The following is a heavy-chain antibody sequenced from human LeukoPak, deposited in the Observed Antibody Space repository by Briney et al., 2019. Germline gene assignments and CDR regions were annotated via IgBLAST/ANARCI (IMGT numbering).Heavy chain of an antibody. CDR1: GFTFDDYA. CDR3: AKDRGRGSGWPYPFDY. CDR2: ISGSGGST. J-gene: IGHJ4*02. Sequence: GRSLRLSCAASGFTFDDYAMHWVRQAPGKGLEWVSAISGSGGSTYYADSVKGRFTISRDNSKNTLYLQMNSLRAEDTAVYYCAKDRGRGSGWPYPFDYWGQGTLVTVSS. V-gene: IGHV3-23*01. D-gene: IGHD6-25*01.